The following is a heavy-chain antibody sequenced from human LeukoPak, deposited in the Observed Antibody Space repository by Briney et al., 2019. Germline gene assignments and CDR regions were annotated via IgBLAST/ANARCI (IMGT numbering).Heavy chain of an antibody. V-gene: IGHV4-59*12. D-gene: IGHD3-10*01. CDR1: GGSISSYY. CDR3: ARGDSRYYYGSGSYPPYYYYGMDV. Sequence: SETLSLTCTVSGGSISSYYWSWIRQPPGKGLEWIGYIYYSGSTNYNPSLKSRVTISVDTSKNQFSLRLSSVTTADTAVYYCARGDSRYYYGSGSYPPYYYYGMDVWGQGTTITVSS. J-gene: IGHJ6*02. CDR2: IYYSGST.